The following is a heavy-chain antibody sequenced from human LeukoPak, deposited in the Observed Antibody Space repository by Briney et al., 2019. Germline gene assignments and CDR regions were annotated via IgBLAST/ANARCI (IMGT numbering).Heavy chain of an antibody. D-gene: IGHD1-1*01. CDR2: IYHSGST. V-gene: IGHV4-30-2*01. Sequence: SETLSLTCADPGGSISSGGYSWSWIRQPPGKGLEWIGYIYHSGSTYYNPSLKSRVTISVDRSKNQFSLKLSSVTAADTAVYYCATARYNWNDYRAFDIWGQGTMVTVSS. CDR1: GGSISSGGYS. CDR3: ATARYNWNDYRAFDI. J-gene: IGHJ3*02.